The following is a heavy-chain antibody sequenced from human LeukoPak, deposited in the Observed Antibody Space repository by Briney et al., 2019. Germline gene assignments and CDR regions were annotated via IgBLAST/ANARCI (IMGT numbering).Heavy chain of an antibody. J-gene: IGHJ4*02. CDR1: GFTFSTYS. CDR2: ISHGSTRI. D-gene: IGHD5-18*01. V-gene: IGHV3-48*01. Sequence: GGSLRLSCAASGFTFSTYSMNWVRQAPGKGLEWISYISHGSTRIFYADSVEGRFTVSRDDAKNALYLQMNSLRVEDTAVYYCTRDPGYSYAVDSWGQGILVTVSS. CDR3: TRDPGYSYAVDS.